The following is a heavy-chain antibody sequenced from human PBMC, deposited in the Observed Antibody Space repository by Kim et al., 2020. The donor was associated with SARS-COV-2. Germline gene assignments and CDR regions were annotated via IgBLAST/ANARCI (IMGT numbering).Heavy chain of an antibody. CDR3: ARMSILRFDL. J-gene: IGHJ1*01. CDR2: IFLSGER. V-gene: IGHV2-26*03. CDR1: GFSLSNARVA. D-gene: IGHD2-21*01. Sequence: SGPTLVKPTETLTLTCNISGFSLSNARVAVAWIRQPPGKALEWLAHIFLSGERSYSSSLKSRLTISTDTSKSQVVLTMTNVDPADTATYYCARMSILRFDLWGQGILVTVSS.